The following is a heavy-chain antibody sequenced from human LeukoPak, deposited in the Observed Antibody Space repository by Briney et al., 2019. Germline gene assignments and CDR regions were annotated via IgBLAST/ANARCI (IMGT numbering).Heavy chain of an antibody. V-gene: IGHV4-59*01. CDR2: IYYGST. Sequence: SETLSLTCTVSGASSSSYYWSWIRQPPGKGLEWIGYIYYGSTNYNPSLKSRVTISLDASKNKFSLEVNSVTAADTAVYYCAAIVGATTGKPFDYWGQGTLVTVSS. J-gene: IGHJ4*02. D-gene: IGHD1-26*01. CDR1: GASSSSYY. CDR3: AAIVGATTGKPFDY.